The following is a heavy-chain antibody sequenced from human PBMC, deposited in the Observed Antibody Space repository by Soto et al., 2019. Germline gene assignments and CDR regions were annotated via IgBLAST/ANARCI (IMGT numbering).Heavy chain of an antibody. CDR3: ARDPSVVVVPAAMGLWYGMDV. CDR2: IIPILGIA. CDR1: GGTFSSYT. Sequence: QVQLVQSGAEVKKPGSSVKVSCKASGGTFSSYTISWVRQAPGQGLEWMGRIIPILGIANYAQKFQGRVTITADNSTSTAYMELSSQRSEDTSVYYCARDPSVVVVPAAMGLWYGMDVWGHGTTVTVSS. J-gene: IGHJ6*02. D-gene: IGHD2-2*01. V-gene: IGHV1-69*08.